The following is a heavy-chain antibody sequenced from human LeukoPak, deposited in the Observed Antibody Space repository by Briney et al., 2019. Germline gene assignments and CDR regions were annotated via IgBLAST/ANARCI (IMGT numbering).Heavy chain of an antibody. CDR1: GFTFSSYA. J-gene: IGHJ5*02. Sequence: PGGSLRLSCAASGFTFSSYAMHWVRQAPGKGLEWVAVISHDGSNKYYADSVKGRFTISRDNSKNTLYLQMNSLRAEDTAVYYCARDSCSSTSCLFNWFDPWGQGTLVTVSS. V-gene: IGHV3-30-3*01. CDR2: ISHDGSNK. CDR3: ARDSCSSTSCLFNWFDP. D-gene: IGHD2-2*01.